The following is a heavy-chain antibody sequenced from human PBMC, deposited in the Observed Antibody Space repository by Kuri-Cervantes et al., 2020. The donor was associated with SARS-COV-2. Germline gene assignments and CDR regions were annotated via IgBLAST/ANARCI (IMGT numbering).Heavy chain of an antibody. V-gene: IGHV1-69*10. CDR1: GGTFSSYA. Sequence: SVKVSCKASGGTFSSYAISWVRQAPGQGLEWMGGIVPLRGIANYAQKFQGRVKISADSSTRTAYMELSSLSSDDRAVYYCAREVVVVSPISNPPYYYGMDVWGQGTAVTVSS. J-gene: IGHJ6*02. CDR2: IVPLRGIA. CDR3: AREVVVVSPISNPPYYYGMDV. D-gene: IGHD2-21*01.